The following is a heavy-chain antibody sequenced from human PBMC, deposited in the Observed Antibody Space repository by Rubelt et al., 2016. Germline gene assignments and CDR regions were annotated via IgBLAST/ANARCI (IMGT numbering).Heavy chain of an antibody. CDR1: GFTFSSYS. D-gene: IGHD6-6*01. Sequence: EVQLVESGGGLVQPGGSLRLSCAASGFTFSSYSMNWVRQAPGKGLEWVSSISSSSSTIYYADSVKGRFTISRDNAKNSLYLQMNSLRAEDTAVYYCAFGAARLGKLDYWGQGTLVTVSS. V-gene: IGHV3-48*04. J-gene: IGHJ4*02. CDR3: AFGAARLGKLDY. CDR2: ISSSSSTI.